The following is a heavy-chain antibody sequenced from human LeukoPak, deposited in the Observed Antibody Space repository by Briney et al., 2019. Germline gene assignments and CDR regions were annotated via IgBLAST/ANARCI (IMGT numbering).Heavy chain of an antibody. CDR1: GFTVSSNY. CDR2: IYSDGST. V-gene: IGHV3-66*01. Sequence: GGSLRLSCAASGFTVSSNYMSWVRLAPGKGLEWVSVIYSDGSTYYADYVKGRFTISRDNSKNTLFLQMDSLRAEDTAVYYCAREDCSGGSGYEYYFDYWGQGTLVTVSS. J-gene: IGHJ4*02. D-gene: IGHD2-15*01. CDR3: AREDCSGGSGYEYYFDY.